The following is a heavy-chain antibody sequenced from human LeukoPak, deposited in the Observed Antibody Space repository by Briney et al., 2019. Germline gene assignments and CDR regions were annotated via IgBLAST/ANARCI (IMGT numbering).Heavy chain of an antibody. CDR2: ISGSGSRT. J-gene: IGHJ4*02. CDR3: AETYYYGSGSFDY. V-gene: IGHV3-23*01. CDR1: GFTFSSYA. Sequence: GGSLRLSCAASGFTFSSYAMSWVRQAPGKGLEWVSSISGSGSRTYYADSVKSRFTISRDNSKNTLYLQMTSLRAEDTAVYYCAETYYYGSGSFDYWGQGTLVTVSS. D-gene: IGHD3-10*01.